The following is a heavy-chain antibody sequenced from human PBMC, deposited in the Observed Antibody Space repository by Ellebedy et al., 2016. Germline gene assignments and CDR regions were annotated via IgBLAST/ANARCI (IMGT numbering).Heavy chain of an antibody. V-gene: IGHV3-23*01. CDR2: ISGSGGST. CDR3: AKDLAGSRSYYNDWDYYYGMDV. CDR1: GFTFSSYA. Sequence: GGSLRLSCAASGFTFSSYAMSWVRQAPGKGLEWVLAISGSGGSTYYADSVKGRFTISRDNSKNTLYLQMNSLRAEDTAVYYCAKDLAGSRSYYNDWDYYYGMDVWGQGTTVTVSS. J-gene: IGHJ6*02. D-gene: IGHD3-10*01.